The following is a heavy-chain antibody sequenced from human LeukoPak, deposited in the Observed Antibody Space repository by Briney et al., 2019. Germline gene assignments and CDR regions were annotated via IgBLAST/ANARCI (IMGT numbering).Heavy chain of an antibody. J-gene: IGHJ4*02. D-gene: IGHD6-13*01. V-gene: IGHV3-30*02. Sequence: PGGSLRLSCAASGFNFSTFGMHWVRQTPGKGLEWVAVIWYNGINKYHADSVKGRFTISRDNSKNTLYLQMSSLRPEDTAVYYCVKDRWVDHWGQGTLVTVSS. CDR1: GFNFSTFG. CDR3: VKDRWVDH. CDR2: IWYNGINK.